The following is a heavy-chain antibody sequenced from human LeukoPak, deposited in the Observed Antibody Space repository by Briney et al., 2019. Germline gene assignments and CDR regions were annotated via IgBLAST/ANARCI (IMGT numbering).Heavy chain of an antibody. CDR2: IYYSGST. V-gene: IGHV4-30-4*01. CDR3: ARGHRFDP. Sequence: SETLSLTCTVSGGSISSGDNYWSWIRQPPGKGLEWIGYIYYSGSTYYNPSLKSRVTISVDTSKNQFFLKLSSVTAADTAVYYCARGHRFDPWGQGTLVTVSS. J-gene: IGHJ5*02. CDR1: GGSISSGDNY.